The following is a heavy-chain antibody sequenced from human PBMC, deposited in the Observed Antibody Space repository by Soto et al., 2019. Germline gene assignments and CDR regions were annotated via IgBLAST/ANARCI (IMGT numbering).Heavy chain of an antibody. V-gene: IGHV1-69*13. Sequence: GASVKVSCKASGGTFSSYAISWVRQAPGQGLEWMGGIIPIFGTANYAQKFQGRVTITADESTSTAYMELSSLRSEDTAVYYCASRNYYDNSGYYIPFAYWGQGPRSPSPQ. D-gene: IGHD3-22*01. CDR1: GGTFSSYA. CDR3: ASRNYYDNSGYYIPFAY. CDR2: IIPIFGTA. J-gene: IGHJ4*02.